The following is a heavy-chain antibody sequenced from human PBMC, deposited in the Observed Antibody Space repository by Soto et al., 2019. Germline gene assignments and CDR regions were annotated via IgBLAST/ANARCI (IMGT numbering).Heavy chain of an antibody. J-gene: IGHJ5*02. Sequence: QVQLVESGGGVVQPGRSLRLSCAASRFTFSSYDMHWVRQAPGKGLEWLAVISCDGSNRYCADSVKGRFTVSRDNSKNTLSLQMSSLRAEDTAVYYCAKGPYSSQGLGPLRFDPWGQGTLVTVSS. V-gene: IGHV3-30*18. D-gene: IGHD6-19*01. CDR3: AKGPYSSQGLGPLRFDP. CDR1: RFTFSSYD. CDR2: ISCDGSNR.